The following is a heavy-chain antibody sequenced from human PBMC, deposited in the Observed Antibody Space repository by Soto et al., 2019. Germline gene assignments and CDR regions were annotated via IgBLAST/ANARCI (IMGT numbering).Heavy chain of an antibody. CDR3: AKFSSSTHRYYYYYGMDV. V-gene: IGHV3-23*01. J-gene: IGHJ6*02. Sequence: HPGGSLRLSCAASGFTFSSYAMSWVRQAPGKGLEWVSAISGSGGSTYYADSVKGRFTISRDNSKNTLYLQMNSLRAEDTAVYYCAKFSSSTHRYYYYYGMDVWGQGTTVTVSS. CDR1: GFTFSSYA. CDR2: ISGSGGST. D-gene: IGHD6-6*01.